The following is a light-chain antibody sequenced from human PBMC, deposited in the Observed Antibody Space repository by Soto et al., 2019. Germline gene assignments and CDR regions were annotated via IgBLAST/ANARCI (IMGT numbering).Light chain of an antibody. CDR2: GNS. CDR1: SSNIGAGYD. CDR3: QSYDSSLSDLVV. V-gene: IGLV1-40*01. J-gene: IGLJ2*01. Sequence: QSVLTQPPSVSGAPGQRVTISCTGSSSNIGAGYDVHWYQQLPGTAPKLLIYGNSNRPSGVPDRFSGSKSGTSASLAITGLQAEDEADYYCQSYDSSLSDLVVFGGGTKLTV.